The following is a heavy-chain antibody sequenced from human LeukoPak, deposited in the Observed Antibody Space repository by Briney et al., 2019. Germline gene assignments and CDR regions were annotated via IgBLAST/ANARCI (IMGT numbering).Heavy chain of an antibody. D-gene: IGHD5-12*01. CDR1: GFTFSDYA. V-gene: IGHV3-74*01. Sequence: PGGSLRLSCAASGFTFSDYAIHWVRQAPGKGLVWVSRINSDGSSTRYADSVKGRFTISRDNAKNTLYLQMNSLRAEDTSVYYCARGPPVATVGGDYWGQGTLVTVSS. CDR3: ARGPPVATVGGDY. CDR2: INSDGSST. J-gene: IGHJ4*02.